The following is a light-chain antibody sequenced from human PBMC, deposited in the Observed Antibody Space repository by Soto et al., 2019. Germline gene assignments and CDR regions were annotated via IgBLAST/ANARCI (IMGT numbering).Light chain of an antibody. Sequence: QSVLTQPPSASGTPGQRVTISCSGSSSNIGSNTVSWYQQLPGTAPKLLIYSNNQRPSGVPDRFSGSKSGTSASLAISGLQSEDEADYYCAAWDVSLNVWMFGGGTKLTVL. J-gene: IGLJ3*02. V-gene: IGLV1-44*01. CDR3: AAWDVSLNVWM. CDR2: SNN. CDR1: SSNIGSNT.